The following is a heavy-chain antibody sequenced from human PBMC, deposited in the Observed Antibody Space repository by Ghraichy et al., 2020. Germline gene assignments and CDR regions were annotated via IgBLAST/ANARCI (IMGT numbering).Heavy chain of an antibody. CDR2: INHSGST. CDR1: GGSFSGYY. Sequence: ETLSLTCAVYGGSFSGYYWSWIRQPPGKGLEWIGEINHSGSTNYNPSLKSRVTISVDTSKNQFSLKLSSVTAADTAVYYCARGPSLYYDFWSGYTVPPKYFDYWGQGTLVTVSS. CDR3: ARGPSLYYDFWSGYTVPPKYFDY. D-gene: IGHD3-3*01. V-gene: IGHV4-34*01. J-gene: IGHJ4*02.